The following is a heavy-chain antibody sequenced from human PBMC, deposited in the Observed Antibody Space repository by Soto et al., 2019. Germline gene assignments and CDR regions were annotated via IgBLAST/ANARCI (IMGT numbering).Heavy chain of an antibody. CDR3: ARGYSSGWYPDLPFDY. V-gene: IGHV4-59*01. CDR2: IYYSGST. J-gene: IGHJ4*02. Sequence: SETLSLTCTVSGGSISSYYWSWIRQPPGKGLEWIGYIYYSGSTNYNPSLKSRVTISVDTSKNQFSLKLSSVTAADTAVYYCARGYSSGWYPDLPFDYWGQGTLVTVSS. CDR1: GGSISSYY. D-gene: IGHD6-19*01.